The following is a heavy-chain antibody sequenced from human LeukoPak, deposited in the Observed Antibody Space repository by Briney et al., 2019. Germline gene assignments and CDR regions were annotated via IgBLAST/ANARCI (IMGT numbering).Heavy chain of an antibody. CDR1: GYTFTGYY. D-gene: IGHD4-17*01. CDR3: ARVLDYGDSYFDY. V-gene: IGHV1-2*02. CDR2: INPNSGGT. J-gene: IGHJ4*02. Sequence: ASVKVSCKASGYTFTGYYMHWVRQAPGLGLEWMGWINPNSGGTNYAQKFQGRVTMTRDTSISTAYMELSRLRSDDTAVYYCARVLDYGDSYFDYWGQGTLVTVSS.